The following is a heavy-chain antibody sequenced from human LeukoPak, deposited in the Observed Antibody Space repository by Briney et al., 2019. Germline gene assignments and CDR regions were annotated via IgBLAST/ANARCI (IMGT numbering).Heavy chain of an antibody. V-gene: IGHV1-2*02. D-gene: IGHD2-2*02. J-gene: IGHJ4*02. CDR2: INPNRGGT. Sequence: ASVKVSCKPFGYTFPGYFMHWVGQAPGQGLDWMDWINPNRGGTNYAQKFQGRVTMTRDTSISTAYMELSRLRSDDTAVYYCASSVRDIVVVPAAIRFDYWGQGTLVTVSS. CDR3: ASSVRDIVVVPAAIRFDY. CDR1: GYTFPGYF.